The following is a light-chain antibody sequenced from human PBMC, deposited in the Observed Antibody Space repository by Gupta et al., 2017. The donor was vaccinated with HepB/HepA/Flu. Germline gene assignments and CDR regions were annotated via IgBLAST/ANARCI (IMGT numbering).Light chain of an antibody. CDR1: QSLLHSNGYNY. J-gene: IGKJ1*01. Sequence: IVLTPSPLSLTVTPEEPSSISCRSSQSLLHSNGYNYLDWYLQKPGQSPQLLIYLASNRASGIPDRFSGSGSGTXLTLKIXRVEAEDFGFYYCKQASQSPMTFGXGTRVDIK. CDR3: KQASQSPMT. CDR2: LAS. V-gene: IGKV2-28*01.